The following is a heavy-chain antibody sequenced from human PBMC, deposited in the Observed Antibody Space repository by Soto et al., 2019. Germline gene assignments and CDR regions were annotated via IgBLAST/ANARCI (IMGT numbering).Heavy chain of an antibody. CDR2: INHSGST. Sequence: QVQLQQWGAGLLKPSETLSLTCAVYGGSFSGYYWSWIRQPPGKGLEWIGEINHSGSTNYNPSLKSRVTLSVDTSKNQFSLKLSSVTAADTAVYYWARGLRAGRFDPWGQGTLVTVSS. V-gene: IGHV4-34*01. J-gene: IGHJ5*02. D-gene: IGHD3-10*01. CDR3: ARGLRAGRFDP. CDR1: GGSFSGYY.